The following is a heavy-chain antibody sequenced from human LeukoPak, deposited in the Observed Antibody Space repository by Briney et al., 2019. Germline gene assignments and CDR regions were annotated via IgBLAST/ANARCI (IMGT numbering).Heavy chain of an antibody. D-gene: IGHD3-22*01. CDR1: GGSISSGGYP. CDR2: IYHSGST. Sequence: ASQTLSLTCAVSGGSISSGGYPWSWIRQPPGKGLEWIGYIYHSGSTYYNPSLKSRVTISVDRSKNQFSLKLSSVTAADTAVYYCASLQVNDRTLDYWGQGTLVTVSS. J-gene: IGHJ4*02. CDR3: ASLQVNDRTLDY. V-gene: IGHV4-30-2*01.